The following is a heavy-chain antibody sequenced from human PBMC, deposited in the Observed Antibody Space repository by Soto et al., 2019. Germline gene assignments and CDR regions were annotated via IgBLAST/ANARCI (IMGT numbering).Heavy chain of an antibody. CDR2: ISAYNGNT. V-gene: IGHV1-18*01. Sequence: QVQLVQSGAEVKKPGASVKVSCKASGYTFTSYGISWVRQAPGQGVEGMGWISAYNGNTNYAQKLQGRVTMTTDTTTSTAYKELRSPRSDDTTAYYCARTPPLEPVHFDYWGQGTLVTVSS. CDR1: GYTFTSYG. J-gene: IGHJ4*02. CDR3: ARTPPLEPVHFDY. D-gene: IGHD2-15*01.